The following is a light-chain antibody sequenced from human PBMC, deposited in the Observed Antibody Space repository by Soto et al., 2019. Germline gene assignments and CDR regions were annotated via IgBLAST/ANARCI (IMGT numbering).Light chain of an antibody. Sequence: EIVLTQSPGTLSLSPGXXATLSCRASQSVYSSYLAWYQQKPGQAPRLLIYGASSRATGIPDRFSGSGSGTDFTLTISRLEPEDFAVYFCQQYGSSPLTFGGGTKVEIK. V-gene: IGKV3-20*01. J-gene: IGKJ4*01. CDR1: QSVYSSY. CDR2: GAS. CDR3: QQYGSSPLT.